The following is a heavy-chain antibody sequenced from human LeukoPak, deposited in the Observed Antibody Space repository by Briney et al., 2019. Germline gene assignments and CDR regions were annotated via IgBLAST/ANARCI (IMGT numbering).Heavy chain of an antibody. J-gene: IGHJ5*02. CDR3: TRDSGTTGEVKFDP. CDR1: GGSISSYY. D-gene: IGHD3-10*01. V-gene: IGHV4-4*07. CDR2: IYSSGTI. Sequence: SETLSLACSVSGGSISSYYWSWIRQPAGKGLEWIGRIYSSGTITYNPSLQSRVTMSVDTSKNEFSLKMSSVTAADTAVYYCTRDSGTTGEVKFDPWGQGTLVAVSS.